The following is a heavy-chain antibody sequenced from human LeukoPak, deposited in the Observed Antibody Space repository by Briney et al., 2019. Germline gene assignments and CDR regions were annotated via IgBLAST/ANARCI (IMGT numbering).Heavy chain of an antibody. CDR3: AGTTIFGVVNRQNAFDI. CDR1: GGSLSSYY. J-gene: IGHJ3*02. D-gene: IGHD3-3*01. Sequence: SETLSLTCTVSGGSLSSYYWSWIRQPAGKGLEWIGRIYTSGSTNYNPSRKSRVTMSVDTSKNQFSLKLSSVTAADTAVYYCAGTTIFGVVNRQNAFDICGQGTMVTVSS. V-gene: IGHV4-4*07. CDR2: IYTSGST.